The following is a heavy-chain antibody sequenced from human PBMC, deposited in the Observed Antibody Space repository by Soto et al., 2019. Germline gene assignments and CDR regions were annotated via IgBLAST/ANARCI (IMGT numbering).Heavy chain of an antibody. CDR1: GFSLSTSGVG. CDR3: ARFYCTGGSCANPTLFDY. D-gene: IGHD2-15*01. CDR2: IYWNDDY. J-gene: IGHJ4*02. V-gene: IGHV2-5*01. Sequence: SGPTLVNPTQTLTLTCTFSGFSLSTSGVGVGWIRQPPGKALEWLALIYWNDDYRYTPSLNSRLTITKDTSKNQVVLAMTNMDPLDTGTYYCARFYCTGGSCANPTLFDYWGQGTLVTVSS.